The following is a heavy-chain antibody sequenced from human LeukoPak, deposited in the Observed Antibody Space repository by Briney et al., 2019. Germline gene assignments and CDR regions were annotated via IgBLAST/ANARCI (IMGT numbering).Heavy chain of an antibody. J-gene: IGHJ4*02. CDR1: GGSLRSGSYY. D-gene: IGHD3-10*01. CDR2: ILYSGST. Sequence: PSETLSLTCTVPGGSLRSGSYYCEWIRQPPGKGLEWIGSILYSGSTYYSPSLKSRVTKSVDTSRNQFFLNMSSVTAADKAVYYGASLSRGGYYFDYWGKGTLVTVSS. CDR3: ASLSRGGYYFDY. V-gene: IGHV4-39*01.